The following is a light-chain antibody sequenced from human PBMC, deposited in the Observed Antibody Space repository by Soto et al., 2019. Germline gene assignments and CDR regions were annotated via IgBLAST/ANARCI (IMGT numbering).Light chain of an antibody. CDR2: NNN. CDR1: NSNIGSNP. CDR3: TAWDASRNVMR. Sequence: QSVLTQPPSASGTPGQRVTISCSGTNSNIGSNPVHWYQHLPGTAPKLVIHNNNQRPSGVHDRFSGYKYGTSASLPISWLQYEDDSAYYFTAWDASRNVMRFGGGTQLTV. V-gene: IGLV1-44*01. J-gene: IGLJ2*01.